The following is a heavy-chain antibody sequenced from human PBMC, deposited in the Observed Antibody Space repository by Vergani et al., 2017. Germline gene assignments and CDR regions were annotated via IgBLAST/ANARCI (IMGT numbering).Heavy chain of an antibody. CDR1: GGTFSINS. V-gene: IGHV1-69*13. D-gene: IGHD3-10*01. CDR2: IIPIFGTT. Sequence: QGQLAQSGAEVKKPGSSVKVSCKASGGTFSINSISWVRQAPGQGLEWMGRIIPIFGTTSYAQKFQGRVTITADESTSTAYMELSSLRSEGTAVYYCAGGRPLRGPPAYWGQGTLVTVSS. CDR3: AGGRPLRGPPAY. J-gene: IGHJ4*02.